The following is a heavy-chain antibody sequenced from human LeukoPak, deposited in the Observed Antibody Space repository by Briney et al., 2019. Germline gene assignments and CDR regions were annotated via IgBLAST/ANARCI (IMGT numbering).Heavy chain of an antibody. D-gene: IGHD1-1*01. CDR3: ARDAAERRFDP. CDR2: IKADGSEK. V-gene: IGHV3-7*01. Sequence: GGSLRLSSVRTLLISIQYRLISLGQAPGKGLEWVASIKADGSEKYYVDSVKGRFTIYRDNAKRSLYLPMNSLSTAVPAAYYGARDAAERRFDPWGQGTLVTVSS. J-gene: IGHJ5*02. CDR1: LLISIQYR.